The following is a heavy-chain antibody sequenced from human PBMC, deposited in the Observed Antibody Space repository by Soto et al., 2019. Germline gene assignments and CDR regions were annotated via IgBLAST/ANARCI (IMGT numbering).Heavy chain of an antibody. V-gene: IGHV3-23*01. Sequence: GGSLRLSCAASGFTFSSYAMSWVRQAPGKGLEWVSAISGSGGSTYYADSVKGRFTISRDNSKNTLYLQMNSLRAEDTAVYYCAKDYVWGSYRSLDYWGQGTLVTVSS. CDR1: GFTFSSYA. CDR3: AKDYVWGSYRSLDY. D-gene: IGHD3-16*02. J-gene: IGHJ4*02. CDR2: ISGSGGST.